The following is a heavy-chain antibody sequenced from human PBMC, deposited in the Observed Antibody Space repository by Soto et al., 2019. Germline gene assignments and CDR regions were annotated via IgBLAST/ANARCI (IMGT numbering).Heavy chain of an antibody. CDR1: GFTFSSYA. CDR2: ISYDGSNK. Sequence: GGSLRLSCAASGFTFSSYAMHWVRQAPGKGLEWVAVISYDGSNKYYADSVKGRFTISRDNSKNTLYLQMNSLRAEDTAVYYCASAKVISNGLLWGQGTLVTVSS. V-gene: IGHV3-30-3*01. D-gene: IGHD3-22*01. J-gene: IGHJ4*02. CDR3: ASAKVISNGLL.